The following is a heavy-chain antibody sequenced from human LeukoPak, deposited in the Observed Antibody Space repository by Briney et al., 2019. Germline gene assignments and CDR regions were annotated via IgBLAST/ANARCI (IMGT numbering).Heavy chain of an antibody. CDR1: GGSISSGGYY. CDR2: IYYSGST. V-gene: IGHV4-31*03. J-gene: IGHJ2*01. CDR3: ARPKYADYDWPDWYFDL. D-gene: IGHD4-17*01. Sequence: SETLSLTCTVSGGSISSGGYYWSWIRQHPGKGLEWIGYIYYSGSTYYNPSLKSRVTISVDTSKNQFSLKLSSVTAADTAVYYCARPKYADYDWPDWYFDLWGRGTLVTVSS.